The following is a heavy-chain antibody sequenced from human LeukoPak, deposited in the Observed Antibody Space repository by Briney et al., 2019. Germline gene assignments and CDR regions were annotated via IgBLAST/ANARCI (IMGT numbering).Heavy chain of an antibody. CDR2: FHNSGTS. CDR3: TRGAGWLIDY. Sequence: PSETLSLTCTVSDDSISDYYRGWIRQPPGKGLEWIGYFHNSGTSTYNPSLKSRVTISADTSKNQFSLKLNSLTTADTAVYYCTRGAGWLIDYWGQGILVTVAS. J-gene: IGHJ4*02. D-gene: IGHD3-16*01. V-gene: IGHV4-59*01. CDR1: DDSISDYY.